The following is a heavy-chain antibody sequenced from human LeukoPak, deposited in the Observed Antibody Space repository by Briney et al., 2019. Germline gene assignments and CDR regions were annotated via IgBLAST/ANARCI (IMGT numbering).Heavy chain of an antibody. V-gene: IGHV4-38-2*02. J-gene: IGHJ5*02. D-gene: IGHD3/OR15-3a*01. Sequence: SETLSLTCTVSAYSISNDYYWVWIRQPPGQGLEWIGSIYYSGTTYYNPSLKSRVTISVDTSKNQFSLKLSSVTAADTAVYYCAKEVARRTGGFDPWGQGTLVTVSS. CDR1: AYSISNDYY. CDR2: IYYSGTT. CDR3: AKEVARRTGGFDP.